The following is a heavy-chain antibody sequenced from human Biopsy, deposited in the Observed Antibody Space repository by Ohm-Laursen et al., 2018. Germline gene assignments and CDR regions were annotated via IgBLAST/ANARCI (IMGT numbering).Heavy chain of an antibody. J-gene: IGHJ5*02. CDR2: INAKTGDT. Sequence: ASVKVSCKASGYTFTGYHVHWVRQAPGQGLEWMGWINAKTGDTHYAQKIQGRVTMTRDTSISTDYVDLSSLRSDDTAVYCCTRGGYYYDSLAYYYWFDPWGQGTLVTVSS. V-gene: IGHV1-2*02. D-gene: IGHD3-22*01. CDR3: TRGGYYYDSLAYYYWFDP. CDR1: GYTFTGYH.